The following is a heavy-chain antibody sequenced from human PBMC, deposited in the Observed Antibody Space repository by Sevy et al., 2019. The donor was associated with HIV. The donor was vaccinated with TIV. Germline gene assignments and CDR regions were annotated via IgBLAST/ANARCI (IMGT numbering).Heavy chain of an antibody. CDR3: AKSMDTVTTLDY. Sequence: GGSLRLSCAASRFTSSLYGMHWVRQAPGKGLEWVALISKDGSNKYYADSVKGRFTVSRDNSNNTLYLQLDSLGPEDTAMYYCAKSMDTVTTLDYWGPGTLVTVSS. CDR2: ISKDGSNK. D-gene: IGHD4-17*01. V-gene: IGHV3-30*18. J-gene: IGHJ4*02. CDR1: RFTSSLYG.